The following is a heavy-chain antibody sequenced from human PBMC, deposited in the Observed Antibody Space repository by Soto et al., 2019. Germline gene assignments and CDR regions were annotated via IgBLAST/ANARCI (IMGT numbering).Heavy chain of an antibody. D-gene: IGHD2-8*02. V-gene: IGHV4-34*01. J-gene: IGHJ6*02. CDR2: INHSGST. CDR1: GGFLIGNY. CDR3: AKTGPGRGNWWARREHVKDV. Sequence: QVQLQQWGTGMLRPSETLSLTCAVYGGFLIGNYWTWVRQPPGKGLEWSGEINHSGSTNLNPSLKSRVTISLDVSKNQFSLKMTSVTAADTAVYYCAKTGPGRGNWWARREHVKDVWGQGTTVTVSS.